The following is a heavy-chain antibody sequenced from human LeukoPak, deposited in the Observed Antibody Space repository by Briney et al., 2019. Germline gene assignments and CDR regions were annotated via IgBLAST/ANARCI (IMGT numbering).Heavy chain of an antibody. D-gene: IGHD2-21*02. CDR2: IRYDGSNK. Sequence: PGGSLRLSCAASGFTFSSYGMHWVRQAPGKGLEWVAFIRYDGSNKYYADSVKGRFTITRDNSKNTLYLQMNSLRAEDAAVYYCARTYCAEDCSIRYFDYWGQGTLVTVSS. CDR1: GFTFSSYG. J-gene: IGHJ4*02. CDR3: ARTYCAEDCSIRYFDY. V-gene: IGHV3-30*02.